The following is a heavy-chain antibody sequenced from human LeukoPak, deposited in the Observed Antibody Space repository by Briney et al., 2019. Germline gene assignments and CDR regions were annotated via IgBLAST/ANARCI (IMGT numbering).Heavy chain of an antibody. Sequence: SETLSLTCAVSGGSISSGGYSWSWVRQPRGKGLEWIGYIYQSGSTYYTPSLKSRVTISVHRSTTQFSLKLSSVPAADTAVYYCARDNTYYYDSSGYRGYYGMDVWGQGTTVTVSS. CDR2: IYQSGST. J-gene: IGHJ6*02. CDR3: ARDNTYYYDSSGYRGYYGMDV. CDR1: GGSISSGGYS. V-gene: IGHV4-30-2*01. D-gene: IGHD3-22*01.